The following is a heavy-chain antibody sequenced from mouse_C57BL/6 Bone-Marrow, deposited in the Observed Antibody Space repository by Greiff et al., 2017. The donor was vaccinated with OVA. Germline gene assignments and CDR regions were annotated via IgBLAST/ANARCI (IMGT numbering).Heavy chain of an antibody. CDR2: IDPETGGT. D-gene: IGHD1-1*01. CDR3: TRGNYYRNYYFDY. Sequence: QVHVKQSGAELVRPGASVTLSCKASGYTFTDYEMHWVKQTPVHGLEWIGAIDPETGGTAYNQKFKGKAILTADKSSSTAYMELRSLTSEDSAVYYCTRGNYYRNYYFDYWGQGTTLTVSS. CDR1: GYTFTDYE. J-gene: IGHJ2*01. V-gene: IGHV1-15*01.